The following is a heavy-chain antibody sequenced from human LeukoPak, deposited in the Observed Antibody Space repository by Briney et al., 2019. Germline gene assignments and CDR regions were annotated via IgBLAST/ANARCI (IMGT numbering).Heavy chain of an antibody. CDR1: GFTFSNYY. CDR3: ARDRDCGGSRGMDV. Sequence: KPGGSLTLSCAAYGFTFSNYYMSWIRQAPGKGLEWVSYISSSGSTIYYADSVKGRFTISRDNAKNSLYLQMNSLRAEDTAVYDCARDRDCGGSRGMDVWGQGTTVTVSS. J-gene: IGHJ6*02. V-gene: IGHV3-11*01. D-gene: IGHD2-21*02. CDR2: ISSSGSTI.